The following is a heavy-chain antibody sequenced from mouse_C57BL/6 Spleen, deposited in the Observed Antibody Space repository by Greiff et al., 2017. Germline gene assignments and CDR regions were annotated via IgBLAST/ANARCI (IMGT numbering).Heavy chain of an antibody. V-gene: IGHV5-4*01. CDR2: ISDGGSYT. J-gene: IGHJ4*01. CDR3: ARDEAQATLYYYAMDY. Sequence: EVKLVESGGGLVKPGGSLKLSCAASGFTFSSYAMSWVRQTPEKRLEWVATISDGGSYTYYPDNVKGRFTISRDTAKNNLYLQMSHLKSEDTAMYYCARDEAQATLYYYAMDYWGQGTSVTVSS. D-gene: IGHD3-2*02. CDR1: GFTFSSYA.